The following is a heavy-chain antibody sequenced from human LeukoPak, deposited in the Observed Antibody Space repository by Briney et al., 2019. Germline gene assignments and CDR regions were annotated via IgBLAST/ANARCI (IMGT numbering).Heavy chain of an antibody. J-gene: IGHJ4*02. CDR2: IKSKNDGGTT. D-gene: IGHD3-22*01. CDR1: GFTFSNAW. V-gene: IGHV3-15*01. CDR3: TTDAEYYYDSGVY. Sequence: GGSLRLSCAASGFTFSNAWMSWVRQAPGKGLEWVGRIKSKNDGGTTDYAAPVKGSFTISRDDSKNTLYLQMNSLKTEDTAVYYCTTDAEYYYDSGVYWGQGTLVTVSS.